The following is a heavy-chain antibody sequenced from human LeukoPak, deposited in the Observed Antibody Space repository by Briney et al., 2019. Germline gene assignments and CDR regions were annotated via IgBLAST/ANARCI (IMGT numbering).Heavy chain of an antibody. V-gene: IGHV1-46*01. Sequence: ASVKVSCKASGYTFTGYYMHWVRQAPGQGLEWMGIINPSGGFTSYAQKLQGRVTVTRDMSTSTVYMELSNLRSEDTAVYYCARDQSGEWELLSGWWFDSWGQGTLVTVSS. CDR2: INPSGGFT. CDR3: ARDQSGEWELLSGWWFDS. CDR1: GYTFTGYY. D-gene: IGHD1-26*01. J-gene: IGHJ5*01.